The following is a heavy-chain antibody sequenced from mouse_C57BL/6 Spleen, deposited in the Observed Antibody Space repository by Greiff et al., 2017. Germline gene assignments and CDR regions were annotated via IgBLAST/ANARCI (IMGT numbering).Heavy chain of an antibody. Sequence: QVQLQQSGAELARPGASVKMSCKASGYTFTSYTMHWVKQRPGQGVEWLGYITPSSGYTTYNQKFKDKATLTADNTSSTAYMQLCSLTSEDAAVYYCAREGYYYGSSYWYFDVWGTGTTVTVSS. J-gene: IGHJ1*03. V-gene: IGHV1-4*01. CDR2: ITPSSGYT. CDR1: GYTFTSYT. D-gene: IGHD1-1*01. CDR3: AREGYYYGSSYWYFDV.